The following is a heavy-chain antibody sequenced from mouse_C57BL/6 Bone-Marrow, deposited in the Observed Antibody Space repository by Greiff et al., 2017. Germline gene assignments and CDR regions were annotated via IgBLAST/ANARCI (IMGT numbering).Heavy chain of an antibody. Sequence: VQLQQSGAELVRPGASVTLSYKASGYTFTDYEMHWVKQTPVHGLEWIGAIDPETGGTAYNQKFEGKAKLTADKSSSTAYMELRSLTSEDSAVYYCTREGVLYYSNYGAMDYGGQGTSVTVSS. V-gene: IGHV1-15*01. CDR1: GYTFTDYE. D-gene: IGHD2-5*01. J-gene: IGHJ4*01. CDR3: TREGVLYYSNYGAMDY. CDR2: IDPETGGT.